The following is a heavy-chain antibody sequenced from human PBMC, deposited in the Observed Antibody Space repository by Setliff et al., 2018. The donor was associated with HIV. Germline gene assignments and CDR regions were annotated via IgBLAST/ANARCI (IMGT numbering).Heavy chain of an antibody. D-gene: IGHD4-17*01. J-gene: IGHJ4*02. Sequence: ASVKVSCKASGYTFTNYGITWVRQAPGHGLEWMGWLASYNDDANYAQNLQGRATMTTDKSTSTAYMELRSLRSDDTAVYYCARGQYGDELFDYWGQGTLVTVSS. CDR2: LASYNDDA. V-gene: IGHV1-18*01. CDR1: GYTFTNYG. CDR3: ARGQYGDELFDY.